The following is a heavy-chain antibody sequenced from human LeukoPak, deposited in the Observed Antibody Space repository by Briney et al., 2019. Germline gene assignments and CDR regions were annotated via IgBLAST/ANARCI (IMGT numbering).Heavy chain of an antibody. CDR3: ARGLRDEERHYGYYYMDV. CDR2: IDHSGST. V-gene: IGHV4-34*01. CDR1: DGSFGAHY. J-gene: IGHJ6*03. Sequence: SETLSLTCAVYDGSFGAHYWSWIRQPPGKGLEWIGEIDHSGSTNYNPSLKSRVTMSVDTSKNQFSLKLSSVTAADTAVYYCARGLRDEERHYGYYYMDVWGKGTTVTVSS.